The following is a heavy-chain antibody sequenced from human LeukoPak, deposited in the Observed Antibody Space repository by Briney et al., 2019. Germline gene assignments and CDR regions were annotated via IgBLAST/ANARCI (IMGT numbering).Heavy chain of an antibody. V-gene: IGHV3-53*01. D-gene: IGHD3-22*01. J-gene: IGHJ4*02. CDR2: IYTGGST. CDR3: ARRAAALYYYDSSGPFDF. Sequence: GSLRLSCAISGFSVSNHYKSWVRQAPGKGLEWVSVIYTGGSTDYADSVKGRFIISRDSSKNKVYLQMNNLRVDDTAVYYCARRAAALYYYDSSGPFDFWGRGTLVTVSS. CDR1: GFSVSNHY.